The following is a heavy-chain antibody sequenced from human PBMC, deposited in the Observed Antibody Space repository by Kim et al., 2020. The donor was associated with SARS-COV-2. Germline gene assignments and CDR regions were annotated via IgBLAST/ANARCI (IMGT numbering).Heavy chain of an antibody. V-gene: IGHV4-38-2*02. CDR1: GYSISSGDFH. D-gene: IGHD1-26*01. Sequence: SETLSLTCSVSGYSISSGDFHWGWIRQPPGKGLEWIGSISHTGTTSYNPSLKSRVTLSMDTSKNQFSLKLNSVTAADTAVHYCARDGCNSRSWFDPWGQG. J-gene: IGHJ5*02. CDR2: ISHTGTT. CDR3: ARDGCNSRSWFDP.